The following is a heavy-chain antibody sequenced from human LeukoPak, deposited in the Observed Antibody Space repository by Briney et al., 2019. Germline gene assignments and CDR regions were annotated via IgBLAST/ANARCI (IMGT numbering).Heavy chain of an antibody. J-gene: IGHJ6*02. V-gene: IGHV3-30*03. Sequence: GGSLRLSCAASGFTFSSYGMHWVRQAPGKGLEWVAVISYDGNSKYYADSVKGRFTISRDNSKNTLYLQMNSLRAEDTAVYYCARDRVRVTTVFTWEVYYYGMDVWGQGTTVTVSS. CDR3: ARDRVRVTTVFTWEVYYYGMDV. CDR2: ISYDGNSK. D-gene: IGHD4-17*01. CDR1: GFTFSSYG.